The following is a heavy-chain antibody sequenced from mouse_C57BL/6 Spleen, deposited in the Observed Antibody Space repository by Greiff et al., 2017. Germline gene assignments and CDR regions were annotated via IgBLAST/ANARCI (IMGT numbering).Heavy chain of an antibody. J-gene: IGHJ4*01. D-gene: IGHD5-1*01. CDR3: ARERNNENLYYYARDY. CDR1: GYTFTDYY. CDR2: INPNNGGT. V-gene: IGHV1-26*01. Sequence: VQLQQSGPELVKPGASVKISCKASGYTFTDYYMNWVKQSHGKSLEWIGDINPNNGGTSYNQKFKGKATLTVDKSSSTAYMELRSLTSEDSAVYYCARERNNENLYYYARDYWGQGTSVTVSS.